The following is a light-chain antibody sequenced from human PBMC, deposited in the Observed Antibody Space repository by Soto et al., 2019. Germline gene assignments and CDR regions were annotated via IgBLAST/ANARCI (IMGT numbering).Light chain of an antibody. CDR1: QSVSSY. Sequence: TQSPATLSLSPGERATLSCRASQSVSSYLAWYQRKPGQAPRLLIYDASNRATGIPARFSGSGSGTDFTLTISSLEPEDFAVYYCQQRSNWLFTFGPGTKVDIK. CDR3: QQRSNWLFT. J-gene: IGKJ3*01. V-gene: IGKV3-11*01. CDR2: DAS.